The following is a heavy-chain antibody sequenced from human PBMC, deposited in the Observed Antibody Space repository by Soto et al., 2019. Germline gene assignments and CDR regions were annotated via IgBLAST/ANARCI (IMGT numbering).Heavy chain of an antibody. V-gene: IGHV3-30-3*01. J-gene: IGHJ4*02. CDR2: ISYDGSNK. CDR3: ARPFTIFGVVTNNYFDY. D-gene: IGHD3-3*01. Sequence: GGSLKISCAASGFTFSSYAMHWVRQAPGKGLEWVAVISYDGSNKYYADSVKGRFTISRDNSKNTLYLQMNSLRAEDTAVYYCARPFTIFGVVTNNYFDYWGQGTLVTVSS. CDR1: GFTFSSYA.